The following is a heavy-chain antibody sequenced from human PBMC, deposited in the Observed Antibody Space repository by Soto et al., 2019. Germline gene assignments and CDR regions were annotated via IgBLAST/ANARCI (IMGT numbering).Heavy chain of an antibody. V-gene: IGHV1-46*01. D-gene: IGHD3-16*02. CDR3: ARDVSFSVTFHYYGMDV. CDR2: INPSGGSA. CDR1: GYTFTSYY. Sequence: QVQLMQSGAEVKKPGASVKVSCNASGYTFTSYYIHWVRQAPGQGLEWMGIINPSGGSASYARKFQGRGALTRDTSTITVYMEVSSLTSADTAVYYCARDVSFSVTFHYYGMDVWGQGTTVTVSS. J-gene: IGHJ6*02.